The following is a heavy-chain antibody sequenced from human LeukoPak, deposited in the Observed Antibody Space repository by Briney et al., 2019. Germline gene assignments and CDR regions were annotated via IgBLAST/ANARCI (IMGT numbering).Heavy chain of an antibody. V-gene: IGHV4-34*01. CDR1: GGSFSGCY. CDR2: INHSGST. CDR3: ARGPSRYYDISDGMDV. D-gene: IGHD3-9*01. J-gene: IGHJ6*02. Sequence: PSETLSLTCAVYGGSFSGCYWSWIRQPPGKGLEWIGEINHSGSTNYNPSLKSRVTISVDTSKNQFSLKLSSVTAADTAVYYCARGPSRYYDISDGMDVWGQGTTVTVSS.